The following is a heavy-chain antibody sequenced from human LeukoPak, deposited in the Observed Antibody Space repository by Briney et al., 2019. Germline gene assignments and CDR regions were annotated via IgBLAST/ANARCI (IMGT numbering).Heavy chain of an antibody. CDR3: ARIYCDGDCYSSALDI. Sequence: GGPLKISGKAPGYTFTGYWIGWVRRIPGKGLGWLGIIYPVEADTRYSPSFQGQVTISADKSISPTYLQWSSLEASDTGMYYCARIYCDGDCYSSALDIWGQGTMVTVSS. V-gene: IGHV5-51*01. CDR2: IYPVEADT. CDR1: GYTFTGYW. D-gene: IGHD2-21*02. J-gene: IGHJ3*02.